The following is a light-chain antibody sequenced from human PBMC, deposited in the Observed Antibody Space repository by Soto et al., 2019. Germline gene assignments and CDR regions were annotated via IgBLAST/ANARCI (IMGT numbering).Light chain of an antibody. CDR2: GAS. CDR1: QTISNT. J-gene: IGKJ4*02. V-gene: IGKV3-15*01. CDR3: QQYKNWPRT. Sequence: EVVMTQSPATLSVSPGERVTLSCRANQTISNTLAWYQQKRGQAPRLLIYGASTRATDMPGRFSGSGSGTEFTLTISSLRSEDFAVYYCQQYKNWPRTFGRGTKVDIK.